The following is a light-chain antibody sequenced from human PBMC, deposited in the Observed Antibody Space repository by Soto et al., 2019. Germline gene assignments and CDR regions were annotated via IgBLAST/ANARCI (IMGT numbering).Light chain of an antibody. Sequence: DIQMTQSPSTVSASVGDAVTITCRSSQTISTWLAWYQQKPGTAPNLLIYDASTLESGGPSGFSGSGSRTEFTLTISSLQPDDSATYYCQQYNSYPYTFGQGTRLEIK. CDR1: QTISTW. V-gene: IGKV1-5*01. CDR3: QQYNSYPYT. J-gene: IGKJ5*01. CDR2: DAS.